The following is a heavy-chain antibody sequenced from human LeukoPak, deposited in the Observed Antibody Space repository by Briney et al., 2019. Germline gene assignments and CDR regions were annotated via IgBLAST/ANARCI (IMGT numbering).Heavy chain of an antibody. CDR1: GFTLRTYW. J-gene: IGHJ4*02. Sequence: GGSLRLSCAASGFTLRTYWMSWVRQAPGKGLEWVANINQDGSDQYYVDSVKGRFTISRDNAKNSLYLQMNSLRAEDTAVYYCARDLNPKAYYFDYWGQGTLVTVSS. CDR3: ARDLNPKAYYFDY. V-gene: IGHV3-7*03. CDR2: INQDGSDQ.